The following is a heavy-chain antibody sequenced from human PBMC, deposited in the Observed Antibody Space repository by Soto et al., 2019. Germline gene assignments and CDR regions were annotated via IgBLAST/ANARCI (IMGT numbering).Heavy chain of an antibody. V-gene: IGHV1-24*01. J-gene: IGHJ3*02. CDR1: GYTLTELS. CDR3: ATCYDSSGYHIGGDAFDI. D-gene: IGHD3-22*01. CDR2: FDPEDGET. Sequence: ASVKVSCKVSGYTLTELSMHWVRQAPGKGLEWMGGFDPEDGETIYAQKFQGRVTMTEDTSTDTAYMELSSLRSEDTAVYYCATCYDSSGYHIGGDAFDIWGQGTMVTVSS.